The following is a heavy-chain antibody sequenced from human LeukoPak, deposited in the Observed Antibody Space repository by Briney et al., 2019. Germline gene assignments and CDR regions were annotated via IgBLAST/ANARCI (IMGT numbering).Heavy chain of an antibody. CDR2: IYYNGST. J-gene: IGHJ5*02. V-gene: IGHV4-39*07. CDR1: GGSISSSSNY. CDR3: ARGGYCSSTSCYGWFDP. D-gene: IGHD2-2*01. Sequence: SETLSLTCTVSGGSISSSSNYWGCIRQPPGKGLEWIGSIYYNGSTYYNPSLKSRVTISVDTSKNQFSLKLSSVTAADTAVYYCARGGYCSSTSCYGWFDPWGQGTLVTVSS.